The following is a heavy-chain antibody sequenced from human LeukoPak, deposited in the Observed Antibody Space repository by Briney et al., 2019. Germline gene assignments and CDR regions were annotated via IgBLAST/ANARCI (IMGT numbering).Heavy chain of an antibody. Sequence: GESLKISCKGSGYSFTSYWIGWVRQMPGKALEWLGIIYPGDSDTSYSPSFQGQVTISADKSISTAYLQWSRLKASDTAMYYCARPGYYDSSGYGAFDIWGQGTMVTVSS. J-gene: IGHJ3*02. D-gene: IGHD3-22*01. CDR2: IYPGDSDT. CDR3: ARPGYYDSSGYGAFDI. CDR1: GYSFTSYW. V-gene: IGHV5-51*01.